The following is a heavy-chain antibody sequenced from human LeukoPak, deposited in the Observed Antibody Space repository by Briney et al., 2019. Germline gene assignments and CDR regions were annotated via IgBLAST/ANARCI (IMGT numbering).Heavy chain of an antibody. V-gene: IGHV3-74*01. CDR1: GFTFSSYW. CDR2: INTDGSTT. D-gene: IGHD3-22*01. CDR3: ARATYYYDSSGYRAVDYFDY. Sequence: PGGSLRLSCAASGFTFSSYWMHWVRQAPGKGPVWVSPINTDGSTTTYADSVKGRFTISRDNAKNTLYLQMNSLRAEDTAVYYCARATYYYDSSGYRAVDYFDYWGQGTLVTVSS. J-gene: IGHJ4*02.